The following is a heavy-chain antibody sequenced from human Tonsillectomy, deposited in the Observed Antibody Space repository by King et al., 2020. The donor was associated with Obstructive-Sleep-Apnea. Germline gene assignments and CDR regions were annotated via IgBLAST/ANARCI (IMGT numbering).Heavy chain of an antibody. V-gene: IGHV3-30*18. CDR3: AKATYYYDSSGLQY. CDR2: ISYDGSNK. Sequence: VQLVESGGGVVQPGRSLRLSCAASGFTFTSYGMHWVRQAPGKGLDCVAVISYDGSNKYYADSVKGRFTISRDNSKNTLYLQMNSLRAEDTAVYYCAKATYYYDSSGLQYWGQGTLVTVSS. J-gene: IGHJ4*02. CDR1: GFTFTSYG. D-gene: IGHD3-22*01.